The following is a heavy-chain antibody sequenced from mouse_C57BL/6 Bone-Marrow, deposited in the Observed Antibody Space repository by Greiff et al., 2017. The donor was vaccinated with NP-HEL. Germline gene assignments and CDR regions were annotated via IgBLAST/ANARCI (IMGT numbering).Heavy chain of an antibody. J-gene: IGHJ2*01. Sequence: EVKLQESGPGLVKPSQSLSLTCSVTGYSITSGYYWNWIRQFPGNKLEWMGYISYDGSNNYNPSLKNRISITRDTSKNQFFLKLNSVTTEDTATYYCARADGYYVGYWGQGTTLTVSS. V-gene: IGHV3-6*01. CDR1: GYSITSGYY. D-gene: IGHD2-3*01. CDR3: ARADGYYVGY. CDR2: ISYDGSN.